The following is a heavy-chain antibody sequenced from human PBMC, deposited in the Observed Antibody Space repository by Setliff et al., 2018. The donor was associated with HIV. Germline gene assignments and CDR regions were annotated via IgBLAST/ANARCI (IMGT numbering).Heavy chain of an antibody. CDR3: ATVRVDHNWFDP. CDR1: GDSLSGYQ. J-gene: IGHJ5*02. V-gene: IGHV4-34*01. Sequence: PSETLSLTCAVYGDSLSGYQWTWIRQAPGKGLEWIGEINHRESTIYNPSLKSRVTILVDTSKNEFSLKLASVTAADTAVYYCATVRVDHNWFDPWGQGTLVTVSS. CDR2: INHREST.